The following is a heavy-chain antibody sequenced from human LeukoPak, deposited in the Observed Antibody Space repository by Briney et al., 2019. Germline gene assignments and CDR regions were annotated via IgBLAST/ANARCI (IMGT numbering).Heavy chain of an antibody. CDR2: IYHSGST. D-gene: IGHD3-3*01. V-gene: IGHV4-30-2*01. Sequence: SETLSLTCAVSGGSISSGGYSWSWIRQPPGKGLEWIGYIYHSGSTYYNPSLKSRVTISVDRSKNQFSLKLSSVTAADTAVHYCARGEDFWSGYYTFHYWGQGTLVTVSS. CDR3: ARGEDFWSGYYTFHY. CDR1: GGSISSGGYS. J-gene: IGHJ4*02.